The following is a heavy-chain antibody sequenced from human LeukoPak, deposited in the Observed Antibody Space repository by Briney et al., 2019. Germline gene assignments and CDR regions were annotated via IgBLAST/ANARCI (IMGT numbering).Heavy chain of an antibody. CDR2: MPDDVSNK. J-gene: IGHJ2*01. Sequence: GGSLRLSRAASGFTFSSYGMHWGPQAPGEGLGGVAVMPDDVSNKYYTDSVKGRFTISRENSKNALYLQMHSLRAEATAVSDGAKGGDYGECLWYFDHWGRGTLVTVSS. CDR3: AKGGDYGECLWYFDH. D-gene: IGHD4-17*01. CDR1: GFTFSSYG. V-gene: IGHV3-30*18.